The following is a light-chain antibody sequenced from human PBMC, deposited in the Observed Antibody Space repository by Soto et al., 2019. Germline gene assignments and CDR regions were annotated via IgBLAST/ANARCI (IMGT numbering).Light chain of an antibody. V-gene: IGLV2-11*01. CDR1: SSDVGGYNY. Sequence: QSALTQPRSVSGSPGQSVTISCTGTSSDVGGYNYVSWYQQHPGKAPKLMIYDVSKRPSGVPDRFSGSKAGNTASLTVSGLEAEDEADYYCCSYVGRFVVFGGGTKLTVL. J-gene: IGLJ2*01. CDR2: DVS. CDR3: CSYVGRFVV.